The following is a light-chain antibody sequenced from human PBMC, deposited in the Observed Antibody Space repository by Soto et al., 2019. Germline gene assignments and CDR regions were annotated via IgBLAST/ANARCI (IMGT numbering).Light chain of an antibody. CDR1: SSNIGSNT. Sequence: QSVLTQPPSASGTPGQRVTISCSGSSSNIGSNTVSWYQQLPQRAPKLLIFSNNQRPSGVPDRFSGSKSGTSASLAISGLQSEDEADYYCATWADGLNSYVFGT. J-gene: IGLJ1*01. V-gene: IGLV1-44*01. CDR2: SNN. CDR3: ATWADGLNSYV.